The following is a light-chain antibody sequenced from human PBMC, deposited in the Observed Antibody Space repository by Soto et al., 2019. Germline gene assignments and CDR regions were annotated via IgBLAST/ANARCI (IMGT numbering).Light chain of an antibody. V-gene: IGKV1-5*01. CDR2: DAS. Sequence: DIQMTQSPSTLSASVGDRVTITCRASQSISHWLAWYQQKPGKAPRLLIYDASNLESGVPSRFSGSGSGTEFTLTISSLQPEDVATYYCQQYNNYWTFGQGTKVDIK. J-gene: IGKJ1*01. CDR3: QQYNNYWT. CDR1: QSISHW.